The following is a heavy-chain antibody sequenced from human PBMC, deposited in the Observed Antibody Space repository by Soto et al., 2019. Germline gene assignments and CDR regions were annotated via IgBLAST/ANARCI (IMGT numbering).Heavy chain of an antibody. D-gene: IGHD4-17*01. V-gene: IGHV2-5*02. CDR2: IYWDDDK. J-gene: IGHJ6*02. Sequence: QITLKESGPPLVKPTQTLTLTCTFSGFSLSTSGVGVGWIRQPPGKALEWLAVIYWDDDKRYSPSLKSRLTITRATSKNQVVLTMTNMDPVDTGTYYCAHSYGDDDGMDVWGQGTTVTVSS. CDR1: GFSLSTSGVG. CDR3: AHSYGDDDGMDV.